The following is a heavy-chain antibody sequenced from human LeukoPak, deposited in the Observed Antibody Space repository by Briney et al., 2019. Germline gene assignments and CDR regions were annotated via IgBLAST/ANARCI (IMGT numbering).Heavy chain of an antibody. V-gene: IGHV3-30*04. CDR3: ARTSSGSYYYYYYGMDV. Sequence: GRSLRLSCAGSGFTFSSYALYWVRQAPGKGLEWVTLTSYTGSNKWYADSVKGRFTISRDNSKNTLYLQMNSLRAEDTAVYYCARTSSGSYYYYYYGMDVWGQGTTVTVSS. CDR1: GFTFSSYA. D-gene: IGHD1-26*01. CDR2: TSYTGSNK. J-gene: IGHJ6*02.